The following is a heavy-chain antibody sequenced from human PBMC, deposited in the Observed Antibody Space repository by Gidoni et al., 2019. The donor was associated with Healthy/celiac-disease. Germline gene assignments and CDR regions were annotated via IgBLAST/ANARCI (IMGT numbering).Heavy chain of an antibody. D-gene: IGHD2-2*01. CDR1: GGSFRCYY. Sequence: QVHLQQWGAGLLKPSETLSLLCVVYGGSFRCYYWSWIRQPPGKGQEWIGEINHSGSANYNPSLKRRVTISVDTSKNQFSLKLSSVTAADTAVYYCARGEMRYCSSTSCKYNWFDPWGQGTLVTVSS. CDR2: INHSGSA. V-gene: IGHV4-34*01. J-gene: IGHJ5*02. CDR3: ARGEMRYCSSTSCKYNWFDP.